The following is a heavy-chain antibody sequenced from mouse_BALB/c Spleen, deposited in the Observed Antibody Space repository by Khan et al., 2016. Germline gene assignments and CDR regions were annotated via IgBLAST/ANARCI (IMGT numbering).Heavy chain of an antibody. V-gene: IGHV2-9*02. J-gene: IGHJ2*01. Sequence: QMQLEESGPGLVAPSQSLSITCTVSGFSLTSYGVHWVRQPPGKGLEWLGVIWAGGSTNYNSALMSRLSISKDNSKNQVFLKMNSLQTDDTARYYCARWFDYWGQGTTLTVSS. CDR3: ARWFDY. CDR2: IWAGGST. CDR1: GFSLTSYG.